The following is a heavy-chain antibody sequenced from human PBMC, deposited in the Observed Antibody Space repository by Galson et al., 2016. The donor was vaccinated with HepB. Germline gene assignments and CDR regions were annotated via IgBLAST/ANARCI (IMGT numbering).Heavy chain of an antibody. D-gene: IGHD4-17*01. J-gene: IGHJ4*02. CDR1: GFTFSKYA. CDR3: ARDRQTYDGDCLDY. Sequence: SLRLSCAASGFTFSKYAMHWVRQAPGKGLEWLAILSVDGISTFYADSVKGRFTISRDNSKDSLYLQINGLRPEDTGIYCCARDRQTYDGDCLDYWGQGTLVTVSS. CDR2: LSVDGIST. V-gene: IGHV3-30-3*01.